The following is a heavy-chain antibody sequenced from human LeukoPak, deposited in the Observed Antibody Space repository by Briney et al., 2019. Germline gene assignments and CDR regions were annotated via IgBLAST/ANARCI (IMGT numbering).Heavy chain of an antibody. V-gene: IGHV3-64*01. J-gene: IGHJ4*02. Sequence: GGSLRLSCAASGFTFSSYAMHWVRQAPGKGLEYVSAISSNGGSTYYANSVKGRFTISRDNSKNTLYLQMGSLRAEDMAVYYCARDDYGESFDGWGQGTLVTVSS. CDR1: GFTFSSYA. D-gene: IGHD4-17*01. CDR3: ARDDYGESFDG. CDR2: ISSNGGST.